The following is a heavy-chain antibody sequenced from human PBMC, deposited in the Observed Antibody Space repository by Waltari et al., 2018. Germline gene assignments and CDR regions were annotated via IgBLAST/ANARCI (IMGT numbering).Heavy chain of an antibody. CDR2: FYYRAKT. CDR1: GVSINTSDYY. J-gene: IGHJ5*02. CDR3: ARHGYDFWTAPPGDP. Sequence: QLQLQESGPGLVKPSETLSLTCTVSGVSINTSDYYWGWVRQPPGKGLAWIGCFYYRAKTYYNPSLRSRLTMSVDTSKNQFSLKLTSVTAADTAVYYCARHGYDFWTAPPGDPWGQGTLVTVSS. V-gene: IGHV4-39*01. D-gene: IGHD3-3*01.